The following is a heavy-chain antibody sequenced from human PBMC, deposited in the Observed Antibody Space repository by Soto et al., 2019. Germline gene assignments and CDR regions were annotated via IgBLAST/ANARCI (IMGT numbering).Heavy chain of an antibody. CDR2: ISSSSSYI. CDR1: GFTFSSYS. Sequence: GGSLRLSCAASGFTFSSYSMNWVRQAPGKGLEWVSSISSSSSYIYYADSVKGRFTISRDNAKNSLYLQMNSLRAEDTAVYYCARDLALAVAGTFDYWGQGTLVTVSS. V-gene: IGHV3-21*01. CDR3: ARDLALAVAGTFDY. D-gene: IGHD6-19*01. J-gene: IGHJ4*02.